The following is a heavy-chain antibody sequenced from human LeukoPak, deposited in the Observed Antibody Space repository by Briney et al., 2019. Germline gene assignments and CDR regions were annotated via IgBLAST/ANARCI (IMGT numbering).Heavy chain of an antibody. V-gene: IGHV4-59*01. CDR3: ARAETIHTSFNT. J-gene: IGHJ5*02. CDR1: GGSISSYY. CDR2: IYYSGST. D-gene: IGHD1-14*01. Sequence: PSETLSLTCTVSGGSISSYYWSWIRQPPGKGLEWIGYIYYSGSTNNNPSLKSRVTISVDTSKNQFSLKLSSVTAADTAVYYCARAETIHTSFNTWGKEPLVTVS.